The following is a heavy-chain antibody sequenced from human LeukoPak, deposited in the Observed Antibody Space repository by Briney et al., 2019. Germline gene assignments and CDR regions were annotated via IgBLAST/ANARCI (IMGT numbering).Heavy chain of an antibody. CDR2: ISGDGGST. CDR3: ATRGHSSSWYYFDY. J-gene: IGHJ4*02. D-gene: IGHD6-13*01. CDR1: GFTFDDYA. V-gene: IGHV3-43*02. Sequence: TGGSLRLSCAASGFTFDDYAMHWVRHAPGKGLEWVSLISGDGGSTYYADSVKDRFTISRDYSKNSLYLQMNSLRTEDTALYYCATRGHSSSWYYFDYWGQGTLVTVSS.